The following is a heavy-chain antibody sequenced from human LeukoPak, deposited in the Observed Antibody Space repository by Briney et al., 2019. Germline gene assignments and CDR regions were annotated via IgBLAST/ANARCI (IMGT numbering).Heavy chain of an antibody. V-gene: IGHV3-33*01. J-gene: IGHJ4*02. D-gene: IGHD6-13*01. CDR1: GFTFSSYG. Sequence: PGGSLRLSCAASGFTFSSYGMHWVRQAPGKGLEWVAVIWYDGSNKYYADSVKGRFTISRDNSKNTLYLQMNSLRAEDTAVYYCARDGYSSSWYRGLDYWGQGTLVTVSS. CDR2: IWYDGSNK. CDR3: ARDGYSSSWYRGLDY.